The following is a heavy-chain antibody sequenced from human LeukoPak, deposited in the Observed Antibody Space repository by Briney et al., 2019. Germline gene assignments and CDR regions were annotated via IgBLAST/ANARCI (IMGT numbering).Heavy chain of an antibody. Sequence: GGSLRLSCAASGFTFSSYGMHWVRQAPGKGLEWVAVIWYDGSNKYYADSVKGRFTISRDNSKNTLYLQMNSLRAEDTAVYYCAKPIFMAVAEEGFDYWGQGTLVTVSS. D-gene: IGHD6-19*01. CDR1: GFTFSSYG. J-gene: IGHJ4*02. CDR2: IWYDGSNK. CDR3: AKPIFMAVAEEGFDY. V-gene: IGHV3-33*06.